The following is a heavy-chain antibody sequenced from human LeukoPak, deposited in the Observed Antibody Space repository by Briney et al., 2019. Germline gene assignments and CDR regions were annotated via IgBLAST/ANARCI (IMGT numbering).Heavy chain of an antibody. V-gene: IGHV1-46*01. Sequence: ASVKVSCKASGYTFTSYYMHWVRQAPGQGLEWMGIINPSGGSTSYAQKLQGRVTMTTDTSTSTAYMELRSLRSDDTAVYYCARQSIQGAAFDIWGQGTMVTVSS. CDR3: ARQSIQGAAFDI. CDR1: GYTFTSYY. D-gene: IGHD5-18*01. J-gene: IGHJ3*02. CDR2: INPSGGST.